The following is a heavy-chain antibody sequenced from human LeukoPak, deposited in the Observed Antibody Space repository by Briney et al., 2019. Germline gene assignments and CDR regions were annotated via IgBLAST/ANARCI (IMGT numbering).Heavy chain of an antibody. CDR1: GFTFSSYA. J-gene: IGHJ4*02. CDR2: ISGSGGST. CDR3: AKPSITAMVTFPDY. D-gene: IGHD5-18*01. Sequence: GGSLRLSCAASGFTFSSYAMSWVRQAPGKGLEWVSGISGSGGSTYYADSVKGRFTISRDNSKNTLYLQMNSLRAEDTAVYYCAKPSITAMVTFPDYWGQGTLVTVSS. V-gene: IGHV3-23*01.